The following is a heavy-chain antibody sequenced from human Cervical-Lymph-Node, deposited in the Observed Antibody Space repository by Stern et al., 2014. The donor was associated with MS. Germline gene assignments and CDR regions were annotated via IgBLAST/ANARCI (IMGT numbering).Heavy chain of an antibody. Sequence: VQLVQSGAEVKKPGASVKVSCKASGYTFTGYYMHWVRQAPGQGLEWMGRINPNSGGKNYAQKLRGRVNRTRDTSISTSYMDLSRLRSDDTAVYYCARDRDYYDSSGYYPGDAFDIWGQGTMVTVSS. CDR2: INPNSGGK. CDR1: GYTFTGYY. D-gene: IGHD3-22*01. J-gene: IGHJ3*02. V-gene: IGHV1-2*06. CDR3: ARDRDYYDSSGYYPGDAFDI.